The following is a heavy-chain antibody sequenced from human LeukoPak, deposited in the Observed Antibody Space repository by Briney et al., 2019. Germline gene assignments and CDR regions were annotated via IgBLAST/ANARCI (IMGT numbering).Heavy chain of an antibody. CDR3: ARGDGGKAPFDY. CDR1: GYTFTSYY. CDR2: VNPSGGST. Sequence: GASVKVSCKASGYTFTSYYMHWVRQPPGQGLEWMGIVNPSGGSTSYAQKFQGRVTMTRDTSTSTVYMELSSLRSEDTAVYYCARGDGGKAPFDYWGQGTLVTVSS. J-gene: IGHJ4*02. V-gene: IGHV1-46*01. D-gene: IGHD2-15*01.